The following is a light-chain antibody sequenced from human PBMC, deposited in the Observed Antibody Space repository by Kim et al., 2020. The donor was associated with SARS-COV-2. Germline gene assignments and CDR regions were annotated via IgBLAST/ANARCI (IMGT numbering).Light chain of an antibody. J-gene: IGLJ1*01. CDR3: SSYTSSSTYV. Sequence: GESSTITCTGTSSDGSGYDYVSWYRLHPDKAPKLMIYDVSKRPSGVSNRFSGSKSGNTASLTISGLQAEDEADYYCSSYTSSSTYVFGTGTKSPS. V-gene: IGLV2-14*04. CDR1: SSDGSGYDY. CDR2: DVS.